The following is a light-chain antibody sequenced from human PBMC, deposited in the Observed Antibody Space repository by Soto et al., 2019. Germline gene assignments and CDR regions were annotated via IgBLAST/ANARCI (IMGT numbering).Light chain of an antibody. CDR1: QSVRNY. CDR2: DAS. CDR3: QHYRSSPLT. Sequence: EIVLTQSPATLSLSPGETATLSCRASQSVRNYLAWYQQKPGQAPRLLIYDASNRATGIPARFSGTGSETDFTLTISSLEPEDVAVYYCQHYRSSPLTFGGGTKVEIK. V-gene: IGKV3-11*01. J-gene: IGKJ4*01.